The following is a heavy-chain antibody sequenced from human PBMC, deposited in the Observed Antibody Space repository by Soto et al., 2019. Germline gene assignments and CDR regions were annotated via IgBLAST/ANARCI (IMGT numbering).Heavy chain of an antibody. V-gene: IGHV3-23*01. J-gene: IGHJ6*03. CDR3: AKVAGFSPYYYMDV. CDR1: GFTFSSYA. CDR2: LSGSGGST. D-gene: IGHD3-9*01. Sequence: GGSLRLSCAASGFTFSSYAMSWVRQAPEKGLEWVSGLSGSGGSTYYADSVKGRFTISRDNSKNTLYLQMNSLRAEDTAVYYCAKVAGFSPYYYMDVWAKGPRSPSP.